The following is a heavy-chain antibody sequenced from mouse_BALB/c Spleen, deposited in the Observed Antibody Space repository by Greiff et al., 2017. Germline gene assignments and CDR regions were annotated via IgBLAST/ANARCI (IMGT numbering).Heavy chain of an antibody. CDR2: ISDGGSYT. CDR1: GFTFSDYY. V-gene: IGHV5-4*02. J-gene: IGHJ3*01. D-gene: IGHD2-12*01. Sequence: EVMLVESGGGLVKPGGSLKLSCAASGFTFSDYYMYWVRQTPEKRLEWVATISDGGSYTYYPDSVKGRFTISRDNAKNNLYLQMSSLKSEDTAMYYCASDYDWFAYWGQGTLVTVSA. CDR3: ASDYDWFAY.